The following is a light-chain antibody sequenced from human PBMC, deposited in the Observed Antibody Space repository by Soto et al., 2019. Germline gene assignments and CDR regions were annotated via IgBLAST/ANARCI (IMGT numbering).Light chain of an antibody. CDR3: QQYNSYPRT. J-gene: IGKJ1*01. CDR1: QTISIW. V-gene: IGKV1-5*01. CDR2: DVS. Sequence: DIQMTQSPSTLSASVGDRVTITCRASQTISIWLAWFQQKPGKAPKLLIYDVSSLESGVPSRFSGSGSGTEFTLNISSLQPDDFATYYCQQYNSYPRTFGQGTKVDIK.